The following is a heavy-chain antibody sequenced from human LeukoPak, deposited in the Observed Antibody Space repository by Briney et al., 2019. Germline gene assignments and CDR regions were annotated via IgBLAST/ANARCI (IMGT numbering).Heavy chain of an antibody. Sequence: ASVKISCKASGYTFRGNYIHWLRQAPGQGLEWMGWIDANNGDTKSAQKFQGRVTMSRETSISKAYMDLSSLSPDDAAVYYCARDPSSVTLYFFDYWGQGTLVTVSS. J-gene: IGHJ4*02. CDR1: GYTFRGNY. V-gene: IGHV1-2*02. CDR3: ARDPSSVTLYFFDY. CDR2: IDANNGDT. D-gene: IGHD4-11*01.